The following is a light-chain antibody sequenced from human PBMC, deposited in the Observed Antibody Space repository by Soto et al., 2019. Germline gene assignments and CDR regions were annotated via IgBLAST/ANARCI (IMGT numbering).Light chain of an antibody. Sequence: QSALTQPASVSGSPGQSITISCTGTSSDVDTYKYVSWYQQHPGKAPKLMIYEVSYRPSGVSDRFSGSKSGNTASLIISGLQAEDEADYYCCSYAGSTTRVQFGGGTKVTVL. CDR1: SSDVDTYKY. CDR2: EVS. CDR3: CSYAGSTTRVQ. V-gene: IGLV2-14*01. J-gene: IGLJ2*01.